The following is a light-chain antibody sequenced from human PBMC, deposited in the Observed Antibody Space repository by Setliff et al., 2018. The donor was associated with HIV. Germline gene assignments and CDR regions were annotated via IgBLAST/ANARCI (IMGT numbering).Light chain of an antibody. CDR1: SSDVGRYDY. V-gene: IGLV2-14*03. CDR2: DVT. CDR3: SSYTTSSTKNV. Sequence: QSVLTQPASVSGSPGQSVTISCTGTSSDVGRYDYVSWYQQHPGKATKLMIYDVTNRPSGVSNRFSGSKSGNTASLTISGLQAGDEADYYCSSYTTSSTKNVFGTGTKV. J-gene: IGLJ1*01.